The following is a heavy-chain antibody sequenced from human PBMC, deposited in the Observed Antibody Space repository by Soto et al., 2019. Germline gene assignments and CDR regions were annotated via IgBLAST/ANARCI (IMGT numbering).Heavy chain of an antibody. CDR1: GFTFSSYA. CDR2: ISGSGGST. CDR3: AKDRRGGLSRNGYYFDY. Sequence: GGSLRLSCAASGFTFSSYAMSWVRQAPGKGLEWVSAISGSGGSTYYADSVKGRFTISRDNSKNTLYLQMNSLRAEDTAVYYCAKDRRGGLSRNGYYFDYWGQGTLVTVSS. V-gene: IGHV3-23*01. J-gene: IGHJ4*02. D-gene: IGHD3-16*01.